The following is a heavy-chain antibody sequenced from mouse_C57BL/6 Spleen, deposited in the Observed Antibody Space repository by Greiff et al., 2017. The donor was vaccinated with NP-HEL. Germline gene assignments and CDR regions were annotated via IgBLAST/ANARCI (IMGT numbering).Heavy chain of an antibody. D-gene: IGHD1-1*01. V-gene: IGHV5-6*01. CDR2: ISSGGSYT. Sequence: EVQVVESGGDLVKPGGSLKLSCAASGFTFSSYGMSWVRQTPDKRLEWVATISSGGSYTYYPDSVKGRFTISRDNAKNTLYLQMSSLKSEDTAMYYWERPWDYDSSFFAYWGQGTLVTVSA. CDR1: GFTFSSYG. CDR3: ERPWDYDSSFFAY. J-gene: IGHJ3*01.